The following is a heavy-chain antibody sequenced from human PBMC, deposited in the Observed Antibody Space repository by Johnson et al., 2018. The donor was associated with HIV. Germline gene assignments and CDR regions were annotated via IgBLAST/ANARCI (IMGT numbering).Heavy chain of an antibody. Sequence: VQLVESGGGLVQPGGSLRLSCAASGFNFDDYGMSWVRQAPGKGLEWVSGINWNGGSTGYADSVKGRFTISRDNAKNSLYLQMNSLRAEDTALYYCARDGEYCSGGSCSDAFDIWGQGTMVTVSS. CDR3: ARDGEYCSGGSCSDAFDI. D-gene: IGHD2-15*01. CDR2: INWNGGST. CDR1: GFNFDDYG. V-gene: IGHV3-20*04. J-gene: IGHJ3*02.